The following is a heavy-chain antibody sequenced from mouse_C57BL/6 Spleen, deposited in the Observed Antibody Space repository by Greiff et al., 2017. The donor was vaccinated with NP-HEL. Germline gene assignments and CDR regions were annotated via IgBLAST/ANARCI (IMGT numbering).Heavy chain of an antibody. Sequence: EVQLQQSGPELVKPGASVKISCKASGYTFTDYYMNWVKQSHGKSLEWIGDINPNNGGTSYNQKFKGKATLTVDKSSSTAYMELRSLTSEYSAVYYCARGGYSFDYWGQGTTLTVSS. CDR3: ARGGYSFDY. J-gene: IGHJ2*01. CDR1: GYTFTDYY. D-gene: IGHD2-3*01. V-gene: IGHV1-26*01. CDR2: INPNNGGT.